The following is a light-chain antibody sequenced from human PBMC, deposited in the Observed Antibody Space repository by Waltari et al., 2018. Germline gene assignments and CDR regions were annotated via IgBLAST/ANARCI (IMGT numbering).Light chain of an antibody. Sequence: SYVVPQPPSLSVAPGETAKVTCGGFQIGDKSVHWYQQKPGQAPVLVTYYDTDRPSGIPERFSGSNSGNTATLTISGVEAGDEADYYCQVWDNDSGLVLFGGGTKVTVL. CDR3: QVWDNDSGLVL. J-gene: IGLJ2*01. CDR1: QIGDKS. CDR2: YDT. V-gene: IGLV3-21*04.